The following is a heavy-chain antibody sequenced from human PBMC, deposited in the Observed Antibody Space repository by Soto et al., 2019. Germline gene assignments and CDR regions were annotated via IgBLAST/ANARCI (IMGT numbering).Heavy chain of an antibody. CDR2: INHSGST. Sequence: SETLSLTCAVYGGSFSGYYWSWIRQPPGKGLEWIGEINHSGSTNYNPSLKSRVTISVDKSKNQFSLKLSSVIAADTAVYYCARGTRYFDWLSTLYYYYGMDVWGQGTTVT. CDR1: GGSFSGYY. CDR3: ARGTRYFDWLSTLYYYYGMDV. D-gene: IGHD3-9*01. J-gene: IGHJ6*02. V-gene: IGHV4-34*01.